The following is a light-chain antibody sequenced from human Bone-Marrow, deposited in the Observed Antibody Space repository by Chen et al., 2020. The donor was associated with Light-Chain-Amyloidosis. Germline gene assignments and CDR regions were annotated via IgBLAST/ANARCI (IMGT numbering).Light chain of an antibody. CDR2: DDS. J-gene: IGLJ3*02. V-gene: IGLV3-21*02. CDR1: NIGSTS. Sequence: SYVLTQPSSVSVAPGPTATIACGGNNIGSTSVHGYQQTPGQAPLLVVYDDSDRPSGIPERLSDSNSGNTATLTISRVEAGDEADDYCQVWDRSSDRPVFGGGTKLTVL. CDR3: QVWDRSSDRPV.